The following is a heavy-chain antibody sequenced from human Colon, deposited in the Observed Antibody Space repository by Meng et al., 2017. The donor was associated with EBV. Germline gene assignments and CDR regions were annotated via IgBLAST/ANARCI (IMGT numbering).Heavy chain of an antibody. CDR1: GGSLDNSDYF. J-gene: IGHJ4*02. D-gene: IGHD4-17*01. CDR3: ARHVYGDSYGF. CDR2: VRYSGTA. Sequence: QLQLQESGPGLGKPTGTLSLPVTVSGGSLDNSDYFWDWIRQPPGKGLEWIGSVRYSGTAYYNPSLTSRVTISVDTSKNQFSLNLSSLTAADTAVYYCARHVYGDSYGFWGQGTLVTVSS. V-gene: IGHV4-39*01.